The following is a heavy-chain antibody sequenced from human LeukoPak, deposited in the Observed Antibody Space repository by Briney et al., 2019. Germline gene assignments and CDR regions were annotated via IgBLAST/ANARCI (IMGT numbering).Heavy chain of an antibody. CDR1: GFTFSSYA. CDR2: ISDDGRHK. CDR3: ANLNIGTATSRDY. V-gene: IGHV3-30*04. Sequence: GGSLRLSCAASGFTFSSYAMHWVRKAPGKGLEWVAVISDDGRHKYYAESVEGRFTISRDNSNNMLYLQMNSLRPDDTTVCYCANLNIGTATSRDYWGQGTLVTVSS. D-gene: IGHD5-18*01. J-gene: IGHJ4*02.